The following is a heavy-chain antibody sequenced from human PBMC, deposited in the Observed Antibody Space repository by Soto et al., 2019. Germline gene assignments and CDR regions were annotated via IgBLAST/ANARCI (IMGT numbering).Heavy chain of an antibody. CDR2: IYNSGST. J-gene: IGHJ6*02. CDR1: GGSISGPNW. Sequence: PSETLSLTCAVSGGSISGPNWWSWVRQAPGRGLEWIGEIYNSGSTNYNPSLKSRVTMSVDKSKNQFSLELNSVTAADTAVYFCARDRRELRIYYYYHGLDVWGQGTTVTVSS. V-gene: IGHV4-4*02. D-gene: IGHD1-7*01. CDR3: ARDRRELRIYYYYHGLDV.